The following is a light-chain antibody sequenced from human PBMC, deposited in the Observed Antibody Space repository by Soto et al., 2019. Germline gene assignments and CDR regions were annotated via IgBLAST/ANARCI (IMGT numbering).Light chain of an antibody. CDR2: GAS. CDR1: QSDSSN. J-gene: IGKJ2*01. V-gene: IGKV3-15*01. Sequence: EIVMTQSPATLSVSPGERATLSCRASQSDSSNLAWYQQKPGQTPRLLIYGASTRATGIPARFSGSGSGTEFTLTISSLQSEDFAVYYCQQCNNWPLYTFGQGTKLEIK. CDR3: QQCNNWPLYT.